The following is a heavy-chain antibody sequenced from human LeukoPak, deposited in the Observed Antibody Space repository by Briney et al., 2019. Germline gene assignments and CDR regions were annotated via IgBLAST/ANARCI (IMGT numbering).Heavy chain of an antibody. J-gene: IGHJ4*02. CDR1: GGPFSGYY. V-gene: IGHV4-34*01. D-gene: IGHD4-17*01. CDR2: INHSGST. Sequence: SETLSLTCAVYGGPFSGYYWSWIRQPPGKGLEWIGEINHSGSTNYNPSLKSRVTISVDTSKNQFSLKLSPVTAADTAVYYCARIGYGDYSDYWGQGTLVTVSS. CDR3: ARIGYGDYSDY.